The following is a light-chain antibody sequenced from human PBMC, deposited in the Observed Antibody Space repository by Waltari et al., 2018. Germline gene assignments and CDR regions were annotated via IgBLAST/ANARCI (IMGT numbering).Light chain of an antibody. CDR2: DVT. J-gene: IGLJ3*02. CDR1: TNDLGSYNY. Sequence: SALTPPRSVSGSPGQSVTISCTGTTNDLGSYNYVSWYQQHPGKAPKLIILDVTQRPSGVPDRLSGSKSGNTASLTISGLRAEDEAEYYCCSYAGSYTWVFGGGTKLTVV. CDR3: CSYAGSYTWV. V-gene: IGLV2-11*01.